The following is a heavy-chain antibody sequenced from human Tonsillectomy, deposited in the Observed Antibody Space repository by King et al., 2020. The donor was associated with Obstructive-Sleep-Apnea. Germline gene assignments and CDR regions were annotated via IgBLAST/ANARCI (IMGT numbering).Heavy chain of an antibody. Sequence: ITLKESGPALVRPTQTLTLTCSFSGFSLSSAGLSVGWIRQPPGKALEWLALIYWDDDKRYSPSLKTRLTITKDTSKNQVVLTITNMDPTDTATYYCAHSPTGRWFDFWGQGALVTVSS. V-gene: IGHV2-5*02. CDR1: GFSLSSAGLS. CDR2: IYWDDDK. J-gene: IGHJ5*01. D-gene: IGHD4-17*01. CDR3: AHSPTGRWFDF.